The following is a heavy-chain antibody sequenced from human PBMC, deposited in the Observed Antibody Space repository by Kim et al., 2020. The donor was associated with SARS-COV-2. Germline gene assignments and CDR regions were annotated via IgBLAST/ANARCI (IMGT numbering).Heavy chain of an antibody. J-gene: IGHJ5*01. CDR3: AREFIWFGEPRFDS. D-gene: IGHD3-10*01. Sequence: SETLSLTCTVSGGPITNYYWTWIRQSPGKGLEWIGYIYRTGSTKYNPSLQSRVTIIIDTSKNQFSLKLTSVTAADTAVYYCAREFIWFGEPRFDSWGQGIQVTVSS. CDR1: GGPITNYY. V-gene: IGHV4-59*13. CDR2: IYRTGST.